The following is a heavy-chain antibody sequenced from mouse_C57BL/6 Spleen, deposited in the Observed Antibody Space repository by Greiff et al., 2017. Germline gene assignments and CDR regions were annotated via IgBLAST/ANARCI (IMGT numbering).Heavy chain of an antibody. CDR1: GFTFSSYA. J-gene: IGHJ3*01. CDR3: AREGYDGYFAY. V-gene: IGHV5-4*01. D-gene: IGHD2-3*01. Sequence: EVQVVESGGGLVKPGGSLKLSCAASGFTFSSYAMSWVHQTPEKRLAWVATISDGGSYTYNPDNVKGRFTISRDNAKNNLYLQMSHLKSEDTAMYYCAREGYDGYFAYWGQGTLVTVSA. CDR2: ISDGGSYT.